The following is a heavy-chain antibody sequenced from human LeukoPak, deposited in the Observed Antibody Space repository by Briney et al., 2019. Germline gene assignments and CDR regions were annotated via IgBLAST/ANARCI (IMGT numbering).Heavy chain of an antibody. CDR3: ATSPGRYCGGDCYFDS. CDR1: GFTFSSYA. V-gene: IGHV3-23*01. D-gene: IGHD2-21*02. Sequence: PGGSLRLSCAASGFTFSSYAMSWVRQAPGKGLEWVSSISGGGGNTYYADSVKGRFTISRDNSKNTVYLQLNSLRAEDTAVYYCATSPGRYCGGDCYFDSWGQGSLVTVSS. CDR2: ISGGGGNT. J-gene: IGHJ4*02.